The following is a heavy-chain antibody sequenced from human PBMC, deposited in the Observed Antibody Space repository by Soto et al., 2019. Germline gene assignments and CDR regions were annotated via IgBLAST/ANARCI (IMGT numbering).Heavy chain of an antibody. CDR3: AKSRYDSSGYFDY. J-gene: IGHJ4*02. CDR2: ISGSGGST. V-gene: IGHV3-23*01. CDR1: GFTFSSYA. Sequence: EVQLLESGGGLVQPGGSLRLSCAASGFTFSSYAMSWVRQAPGKGVEWVSAISGSGGSTYYADSVKGRFTISRDNFKNTLYLQMNSLRAEDTAVYYCAKSRYDSSGYFDYWGQGTLVTVSS. D-gene: IGHD3-22*01.